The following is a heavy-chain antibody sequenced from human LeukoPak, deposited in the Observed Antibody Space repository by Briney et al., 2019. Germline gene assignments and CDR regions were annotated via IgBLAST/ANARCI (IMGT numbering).Heavy chain of an antibody. J-gene: IGHJ6*03. D-gene: IGHD6-13*01. V-gene: IGHV3-23*01. Sequence: PGGSLRLSCAASGCTFSSYAMSWVRQAPGKGLEWVSAISGSGGSTYYADSVKGRFTISRDNSKNTLYLQMNSLRAEDTAVYYCATSSSWLGDNYYYYYYMDVWGKGTTVTVSS. CDR3: ATSSSWLGDNYYYYYYMDV. CDR2: ISGSGGST. CDR1: GCTFSSYA.